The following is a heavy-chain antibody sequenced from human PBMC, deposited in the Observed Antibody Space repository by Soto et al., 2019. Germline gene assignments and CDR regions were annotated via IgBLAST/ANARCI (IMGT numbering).Heavy chain of an antibody. Sequence: SETLSLTCTVSGGSISSSSYYWGWIRQPPGKGLEWIGSIYYSGSTYYNPSLKSRVTISVDTSKNQFSLKLSSVTAADTAVYYCARDRRSGSYYGSNFDYWGQGTLVTVSS. V-gene: IGHV4-39*01. CDR1: GGSISSSSYY. J-gene: IGHJ4*02. CDR3: ARDRRSGSYYGSNFDY. CDR2: IYYSGST. D-gene: IGHD3-10*01.